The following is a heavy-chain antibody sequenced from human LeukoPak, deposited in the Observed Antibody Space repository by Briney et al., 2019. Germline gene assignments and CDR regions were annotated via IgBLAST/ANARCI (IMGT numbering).Heavy chain of an antibody. CDR1: GFTFGSYA. V-gene: IGHV3-23*01. J-gene: IGHJ1*01. CDR3: AKAILGYNKPLQH. D-gene: IGHD5-24*01. Sequence: GGSLSLSCAASGFTFGSYAMGWVRQAPGKGLEWVSSISGSGSNTYYADSVKGRFTISGDNSKNTLYLQMNSLRAEDTAVYHCAKAILGYNKPLQHWGQGTLVTVSS. CDR2: ISGSGSNT.